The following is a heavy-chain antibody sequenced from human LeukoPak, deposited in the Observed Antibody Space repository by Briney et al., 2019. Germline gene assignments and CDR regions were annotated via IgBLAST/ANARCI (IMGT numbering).Heavy chain of an antibody. J-gene: IGHJ3*02. V-gene: IGHV3-21*01. Sequence: PGGSLRLSCAASGFIFSDYSMNWVRQAPGKGLEWVSSISSHSSYIYYADSVKGRFTISRDNAKNSLFLQMNTLRAEDMAVYYCARESDNGGNHDAFDIWGQGTMVTVSS. CDR1: GFIFSDYS. CDR3: ARESDNGGNHDAFDI. D-gene: IGHD2-8*01. CDR2: ISSHSSYI.